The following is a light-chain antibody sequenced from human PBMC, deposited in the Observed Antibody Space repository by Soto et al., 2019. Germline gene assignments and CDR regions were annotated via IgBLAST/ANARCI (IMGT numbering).Light chain of an antibody. CDR3: QQYNSYWT. Sequence: DIQMTQSPSTLYASVGDRVNITCRASQSISSWLAWYQQKPGKAPKLLIYKASSLESGVPSRFSVSGSRTEFTLTISSLQPDDFATYYCQQYNSYWTFGQGTKVEIK. CDR1: QSISSW. CDR2: KAS. J-gene: IGKJ1*01. V-gene: IGKV1-5*03.